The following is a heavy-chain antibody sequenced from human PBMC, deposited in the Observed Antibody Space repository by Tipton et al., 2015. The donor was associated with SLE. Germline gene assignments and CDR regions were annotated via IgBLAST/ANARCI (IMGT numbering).Heavy chain of an antibody. J-gene: IGHJ4*02. CDR3: AKAGQQLVPGYFDY. CDR1: GFTFSIHA. D-gene: IGHD6-13*01. Sequence: SLRLSCAASGFTFSIHAMNWFRQAPGKGLEWVSAVSGSGGSTYYADSVKGRFTISRDNSKNTLYLQLNSLRAEDTAVYYCAKAGQQLVPGYFDYWGQGTLVTVSS. V-gene: IGHV3-23*01. CDR2: VSGSGGST.